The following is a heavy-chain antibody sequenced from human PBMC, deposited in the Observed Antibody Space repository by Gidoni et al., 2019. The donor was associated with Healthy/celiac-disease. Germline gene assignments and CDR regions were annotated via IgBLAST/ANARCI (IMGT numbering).Heavy chain of an antibody. Sequence: LEWIGYINYSGSTYYNPSLKSRVTISVDTSKNQFSLKLSSVTAADTAVYYCARAAGPGLYGDYGDPEAEKWYFDLWGRGTPGHCLL. J-gene: IGHJ2*01. CDR3: ARAAGPGLYGDYGDPEAEKWYFDL. D-gene: IGHD4-17*01. CDR2: INYSGST. V-gene: IGHV4-31*02.